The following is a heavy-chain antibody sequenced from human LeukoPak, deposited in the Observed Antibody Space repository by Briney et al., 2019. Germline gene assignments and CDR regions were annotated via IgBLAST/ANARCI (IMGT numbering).Heavy chain of an antibody. D-gene: IGHD6-19*01. Sequence: GGSLRLSCAASGFTFSSYWMNWARQAPGKGLEWVSSIESSSTYIYYADSVKGRFTVSRNNAENSLYLQMNSLRAEDTAVYYCSRVLYSSGWVFGGYCAMDVWGQGTTVTVSS. V-gene: IGHV3-21*01. CDR1: GFTFSSYW. CDR2: IESSSTYI. CDR3: SRVLYSSGWVFGGYCAMDV. J-gene: IGHJ6*02.